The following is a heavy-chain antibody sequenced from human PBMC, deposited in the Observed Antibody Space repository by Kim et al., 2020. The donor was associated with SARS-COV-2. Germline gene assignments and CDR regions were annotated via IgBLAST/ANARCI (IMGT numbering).Heavy chain of an antibody. CDR1: GGSISSGGYY. D-gene: IGHD3-3*01. V-gene: IGHV4-31*03. CDR3: ARAMGITIFGVVIVNWFDP. J-gene: IGHJ5*02. Sequence: SETLSLTCTVSGGSISSGGYYWSWIRQHPGKGLEWIRYIYYSGSTYYNPSLKSRVTISVDTSKNQFSLKLSSVTAADTAVYYCARAMGITIFGVVIVNWFDPWGQGTLVTVSS. CDR2: IYYSGST.